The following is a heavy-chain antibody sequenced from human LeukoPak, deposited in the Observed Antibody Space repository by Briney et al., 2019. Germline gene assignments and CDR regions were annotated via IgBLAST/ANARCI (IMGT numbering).Heavy chain of an antibody. V-gene: IGHV3-7*01. D-gene: IGHD7-27*01. CDR3: ATQTNWGFFDY. CDR1: GFSLSSYM. CDR2: IKQDGSER. J-gene: IGHJ4*02. Sequence: PGGSLRLSCAASGFSLSSYMLNWVRQAPGNGLEWVANIKQDGSERYYVDSVKGRFTISRDNAKNSLFLQLNSLSAEDTGVYYCATQTNWGFFDYWGQGTPVTVSS.